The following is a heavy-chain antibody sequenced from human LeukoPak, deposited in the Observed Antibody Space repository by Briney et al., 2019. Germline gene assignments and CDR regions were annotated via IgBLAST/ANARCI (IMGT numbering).Heavy chain of an antibody. J-gene: IGHJ4*02. CDR2: IKQDGSEK. Sequence: PGGSLRLSCAASGFTFSSYAMSWVRQAPGKGLEWVANIKQDGSEKYYVDSVKGRFTISRDNAQNSLYLQMNSLRAEDTAVYYCARYGKDGSGTYVDYWGQGTLVTVSS. D-gene: IGHD3-10*01. CDR3: ARYGKDGSGTYVDY. CDR1: GFTFSSYA. V-gene: IGHV3-7*01.